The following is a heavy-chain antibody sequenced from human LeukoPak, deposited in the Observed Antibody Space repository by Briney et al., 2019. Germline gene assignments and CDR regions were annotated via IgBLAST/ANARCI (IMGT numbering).Heavy chain of an antibody. J-gene: IGHJ3*02. V-gene: IGHV1-2*02. CDR1: GYTLTSYG. CDR2: INPYSGGT. D-gene: IGHD3-10*01. Sequence: ASVKVSCKASGYTLTSYGISWVRQAPGQGLEWMGWINPYSGGTNYAQKFQGRVTMTGDTSISTAYMELNRLTSDDTALYYCATSPRAVDAFNIWGQGTMVTVSS. CDR3: ATSPRAVDAFNI.